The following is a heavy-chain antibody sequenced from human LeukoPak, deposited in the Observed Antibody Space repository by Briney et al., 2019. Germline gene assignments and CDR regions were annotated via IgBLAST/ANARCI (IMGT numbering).Heavy chain of an antibody. J-gene: IGHJ4*02. CDR1: GFSFSNYW. CDR2: MNSDGSAT. CDR3: AKGPNYFAS. V-gene: IGHV3-74*01. Sequence: GGSLRRSCAASGFSFSNYWMHWVRQAPGKGLVWVTRMNSDGSATYYADSVQGRLPISSDNAKNTLYLQMNSLRAEDTAMYFCAKGPNYFASWGQGTLVTVSS.